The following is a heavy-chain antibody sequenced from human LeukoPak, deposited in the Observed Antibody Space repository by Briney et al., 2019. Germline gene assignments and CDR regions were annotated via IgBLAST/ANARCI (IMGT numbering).Heavy chain of an antibody. J-gene: IGHJ4*02. V-gene: IGHV1-2*02. CDR1: GYTFTGYY. CDR2: INPNSGGT. Sequence: VASVKVSCKASGYTFTGYYMHWVRQAPGQGLEWMGWINPNSGGTNYAQKFQGRVTMTRDTSISTAYMELSRLRSDDTAVYYCARMVEPESGDDSSNYWGQGTLVTVSS. D-gene: IGHD1-14*01. CDR3: ARMVEPESGDDSSNY.